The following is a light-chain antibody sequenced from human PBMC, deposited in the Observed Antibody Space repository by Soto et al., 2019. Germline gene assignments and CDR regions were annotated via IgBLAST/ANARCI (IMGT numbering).Light chain of an antibody. Sequence: EIVLTQSPGTLSLSPGERATLSCRASQSVFSSYLAWYQKKPGQAPRLLIYGASSRATGIPDRFSGSVSGTDFTRTISSLEPEDFALYYCQQYGSSPWTFGQGTKVEIK. CDR2: GAS. CDR3: QQYGSSPWT. V-gene: IGKV3-20*01. CDR1: QSVFSSY. J-gene: IGKJ1*01.